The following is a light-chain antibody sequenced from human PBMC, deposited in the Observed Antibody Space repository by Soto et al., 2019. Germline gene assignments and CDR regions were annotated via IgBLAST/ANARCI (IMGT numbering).Light chain of an antibody. J-gene: IGKJ1*01. CDR3: QQYSNWGT. Sequence: EIVMTQSPATLSVSPGERVTLSCRASQSVSSNLAWYQQKPGQAPRLLIYGASTRATGIPARFSGSGSGTEFTLTISSLQSEDFAVYYCQQYSNWGTFGQGTRVEIK. CDR1: QSVSSN. V-gene: IGKV3-15*01. CDR2: GAS.